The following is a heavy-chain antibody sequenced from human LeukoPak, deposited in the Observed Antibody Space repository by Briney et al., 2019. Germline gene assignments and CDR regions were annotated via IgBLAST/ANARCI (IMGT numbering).Heavy chain of an antibody. D-gene: IGHD1-1*01. Sequence: GGSLRLSCAASGFTFSSYSMNWVRQAPGEGLEWVSSISSSSSYIYYADSVKGRFTISRDNAKNSLYLQMNSLRAEDTAVYYCARGGQLELEYWGQGALVTVSS. CDR1: GFTFSSYS. CDR2: ISSSSSYI. J-gene: IGHJ4*02. V-gene: IGHV3-21*01. CDR3: ARGGQLELEY.